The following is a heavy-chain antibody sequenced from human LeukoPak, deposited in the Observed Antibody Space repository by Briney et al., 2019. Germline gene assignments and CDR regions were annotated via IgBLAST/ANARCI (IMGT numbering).Heavy chain of an antibody. CDR1: GFTFNRYA. Sequence: GGSLRLSCAASGFTFNRYAMHWVRQAPGKGLEWVAFIRYDGSDKYYADSVKGRFTISRDNSKNTLYLQMNSLRAEDTAVYYCARQHSSGWTLDYWGQGTLVTVSS. CDR3: ARQHSSGWTLDY. V-gene: IGHV3-30*02. CDR2: IRYDGSDK. J-gene: IGHJ4*02. D-gene: IGHD6-19*01.